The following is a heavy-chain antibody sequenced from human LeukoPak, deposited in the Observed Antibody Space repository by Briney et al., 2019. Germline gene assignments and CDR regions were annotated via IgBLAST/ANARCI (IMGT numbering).Heavy chain of an antibody. CDR1: GGSISSYY. CDR3: ASAEMATILFDY. D-gene: IGHD5-24*01. CDR2: IYYSGST. V-gene: IGHV4-59*01. Sequence: SETLSLTCTVSGGSISSYYWSWIRQPPGKGLEWIGYIYYSGSTNYNPSLKSRVTISVDTSKNQFSLKLSSVTAADTAVYYCASAEMATILFDYWGQGTLVTVSS. J-gene: IGHJ4*02.